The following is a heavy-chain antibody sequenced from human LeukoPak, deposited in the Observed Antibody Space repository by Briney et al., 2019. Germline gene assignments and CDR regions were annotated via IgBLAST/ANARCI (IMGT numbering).Heavy chain of an antibody. D-gene: IGHD6-25*01. J-gene: IGHJ4*02. CDR1: VYTLTNYD. V-gene: IGHV1-8*02. CDR2: MSPGSGYT. Sequence: ASVKVSCRHSVYTLTNYDINWVRQATGQGLEWLGWMSPGSGYTGYAQKFQGRVTMTRDISLTTAYVELSSLRSEDTAVYYCARGIEAGVDYWGQGTLVTVPS. CDR3: ARGIEAGVDY.